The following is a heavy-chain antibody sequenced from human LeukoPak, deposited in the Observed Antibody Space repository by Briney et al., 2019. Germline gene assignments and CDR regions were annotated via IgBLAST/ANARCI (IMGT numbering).Heavy chain of an antibody. D-gene: IGHD3-22*01. Sequence: SETLSLTCTVSGGSISSYYWSWIRQPAGKGLEWIGRIYTSGSTNYNPSLKSRVTMSVDTSKNQFSLKLSSVTAADTAVYYCARDTYYYDSSGYYRYYFDYWGQGTLVTVSS. J-gene: IGHJ4*02. CDR2: IYTSGST. CDR3: ARDTYYYDSSGYYRYYFDY. CDR1: GGSISSYY. V-gene: IGHV4-4*07.